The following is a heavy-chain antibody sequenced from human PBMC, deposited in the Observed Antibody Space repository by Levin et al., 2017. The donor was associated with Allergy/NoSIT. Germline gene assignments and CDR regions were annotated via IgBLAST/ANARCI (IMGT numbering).Heavy chain of an antibody. CDR2: IRSKANSYAT. Sequence: GGSLRLSCAASGFTFSGSAMHWVRQASGKGLEWVGRIRSKANSYATAYAASVKGRFTISRDDSKNTAYLQMNSLKTEDTAVYYCTRMRYFDWFAFDIWGQGTMVTVSS. V-gene: IGHV3-73*01. J-gene: IGHJ3*02. CDR3: TRMRYFDWFAFDI. D-gene: IGHD3-9*01. CDR1: GFTFSGSA.